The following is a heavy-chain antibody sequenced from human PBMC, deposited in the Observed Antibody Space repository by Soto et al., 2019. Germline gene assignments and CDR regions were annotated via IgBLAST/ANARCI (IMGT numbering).Heavy chain of an antibody. J-gene: IGHJ4*02. V-gene: IGHV4-34*01. CDR1: GGSFSGYY. CDR2: INHSGST. Sequence: SETLSLTCAVYGGSFSGYYWSWIRQPPGKGLEWIGEINHSGSTNYNPSLKSRVTISVDTSKNQFSLKLSSVTAADTAVYYCARRGGGYYYTYYFDYWGQGTLVTVS. D-gene: IGHD3-22*01. CDR3: ARRGGGYYYTYYFDY.